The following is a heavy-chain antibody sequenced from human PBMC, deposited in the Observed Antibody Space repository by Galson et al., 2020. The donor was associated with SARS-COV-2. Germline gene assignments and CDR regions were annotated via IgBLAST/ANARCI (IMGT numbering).Heavy chain of an antibody. J-gene: IGHJ6*02. V-gene: IGHV3-30*18. CDR2: ISYDGSNK. D-gene: IGHD5-12*01. CDR1: GFTFSSYG. Sequence: TGGSLRLSCAASGFTFSSYGMHWVRQAPGKGLEWVAVISYDGSNKYYADSVKGRFTISRDNSKNTLYLQMNSLRAEDTAVYYCAKSRGGNYYYGMDVWGQGTTVTVSS. CDR3: AKSRGGNYYYGMDV.